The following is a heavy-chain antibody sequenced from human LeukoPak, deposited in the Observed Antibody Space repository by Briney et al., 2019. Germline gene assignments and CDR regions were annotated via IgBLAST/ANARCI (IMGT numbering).Heavy chain of an antibody. J-gene: IGHJ4*02. V-gene: IGHV4-59*12. CDR1: GGSISSYY. CDR3: ARVRYCSSTSCYRRRIDLDY. CDR2: IYYSGST. D-gene: IGHD2-2*01. Sequence: PSETLSLTCTVSGGSISSYYWSWIRQPPGKGLEWIGYIYYSGSTNYNPSLKSRVTISVDTSKNQFSLKLSSVTAADTAVYYCARVRYCSSTSCYRRRIDLDYWGQGTLVTVSS.